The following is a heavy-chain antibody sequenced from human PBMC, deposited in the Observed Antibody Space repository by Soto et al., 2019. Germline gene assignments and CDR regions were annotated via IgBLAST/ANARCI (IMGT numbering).Heavy chain of an antibody. D-gene: IGHD6-6*01. J-gene: IGHJ6*03. Sequence: SETLSLTCTVSGGSISSYYWSWIRQPPGKGLEWIGYIYYSGSTNYNPSLKSRVTISVDTSKNQFSLKLSSVTAADTAVYYCARRTSIAAPPEYYSYYRDVWGKGTTVTAP. CDR1: GGSISSYY. V-gene: IGHV4-59*08. CDR3: ARRTSIAAPPEYYSYYRDV. CDR2: IYYSGST.